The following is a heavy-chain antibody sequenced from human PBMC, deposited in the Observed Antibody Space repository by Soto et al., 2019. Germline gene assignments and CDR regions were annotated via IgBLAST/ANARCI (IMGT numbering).Heavy chain of an antibody. J-gene: IGHJ4*02. Sequence: ASVKLSCKDSGYTFTSNAMNWVRQAPKQRLEWMGWINAGNGNTKYSQKFQGRVTITRDTSASTAYMELSSLRSEDTAVYYCAREVYYDFWSGFNTHPYYFDYWGQGTLVTVSS. D-gene: IGHD3-3*01. CDR1: GYTFTSNA. CDR3: AREVYYDFWSGFNTHPYYFDY. CDR2: INAGNGNT. V-gene: IGHV1-3*01.